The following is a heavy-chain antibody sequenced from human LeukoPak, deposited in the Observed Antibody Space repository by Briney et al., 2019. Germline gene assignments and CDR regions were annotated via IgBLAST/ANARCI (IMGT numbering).Heavy chain of an antibody. D-gene: IGHD6-19*01. Sequence: GGSLRLSCAASGFTFSSYTMCWVRQAPGKGLEWVSVISGNGGSTYYEDSAKGRFTISRDNSKNTLYLQMNSLRAEDTAVYYCAKEGRAFGWLVKPARSDYWGQGTLVTVSS. V-gene: IGHV3-23*01. CDR1: GFTFSSYT. CDR2: ISGNGGST. J-gene: IGHJ4*02. CDR3: AKEGRAFGWLVKPARSDY.